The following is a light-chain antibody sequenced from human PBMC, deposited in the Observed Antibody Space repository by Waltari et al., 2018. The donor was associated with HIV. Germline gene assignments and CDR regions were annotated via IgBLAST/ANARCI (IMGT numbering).Light chain of an antibody. J-gene: IGKJ1*01. CDR2: NAS. V-gene: IGKV3-15*01. Sequence: EILMTQPPAPLSVPPGERVSLSCRASPSVSSDLARYRQKPGHAPRLLLYNASTRATGLPARFSGSGSWTEFTLTISSLQSEDFAFYYCQQYNNWPPWTFGQGTKVEIK. CDR1: PSVSSD. CDR3: QQYNNWPPWT.